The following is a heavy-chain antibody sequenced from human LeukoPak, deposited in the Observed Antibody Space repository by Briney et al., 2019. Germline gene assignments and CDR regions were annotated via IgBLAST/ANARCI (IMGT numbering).Heavy chain of an antibody. Sequence: GGSLRLSCAASGFTFSSYGMHWVRQAPGKGLEWVAVIWYDGSNKYYADSVKGRFTISRDNSKNTLYLQMNSLRAEDTAVYYCARDPWGYCSSTSCPRGAFGIWGQGTMVTVSS. CDR3: ARDPWGYCSSTSCPRGAFGI. V-gene: IGHV3-33*01. CDR2: IWYDGSNK. D-gene: IGHD2-2*01. CDR1: GFTFSSYG. J-gene: IGHJ3*02.